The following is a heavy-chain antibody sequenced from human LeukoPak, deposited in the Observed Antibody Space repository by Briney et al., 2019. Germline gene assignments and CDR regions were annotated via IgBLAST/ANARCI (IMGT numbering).Heavy chain of an antibody. D-gene: IGHD3-22*01. V-gene: IGHV4-61*02. CDR1: GGSISSGSYY. CDR2: IYTSGST. Sequence: PSETLSLTCTLSGGSISSGSYYCRWIRQPGGKGLEWIGRIYTSGSTNYNPSLKSRVTISVDTSKNQFSLKLSSVTAADTAVYYCAREGNYYDSSGYYPRFSPWGQGTLVTVSS. J-gene: IGHJ5*02. CDR3: AREGNYYDSSGYYPRFSP.